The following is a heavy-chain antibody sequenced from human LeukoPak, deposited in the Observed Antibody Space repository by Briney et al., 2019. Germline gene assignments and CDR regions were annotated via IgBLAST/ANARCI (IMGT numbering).Heavy chain of an antibody. CDR1: GFTFSRYW. CDR2: MNQDGNEK. D-gene: IGHD3-10*01. CDR3: ARASGVPWADYAFDI. Sequence: GGSLRLSCAASGFTFSRYWMTWVRQAPGKGLEWVANMNQDGNEKYYVDSVKGRFTISRDNAKDSLYLQMNSLRAEDTALYFCARASGVPWADYAFDIWGQGTMVTVSS. V-gene: IGHV3-7*01. J-gene: IGHJ3*02.